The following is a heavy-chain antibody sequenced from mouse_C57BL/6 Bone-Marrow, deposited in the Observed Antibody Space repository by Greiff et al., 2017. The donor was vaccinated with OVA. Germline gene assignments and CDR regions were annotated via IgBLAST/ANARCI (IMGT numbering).Heavy chain of an antibody. J-gene: IGHJ2*01. CDR1: GYSFTGYY. D-gene: IGHD1-1*02. CDR2: INPSTGGT. Sequence: EVQLQQSGPELVKPGASVKISCKASGYSFTGYYMNWVKQSPEKSLEWIGEINPSTGGTTYNQKFKAKATLTVDKSSSTAYMQLKSLTSEDSAVYYGASGEEIDYGHSGLDYWGQGTTLTVSS. CDR3: ASGEEIDYGHSGLDY. V-gene: IGHV1-42*01.